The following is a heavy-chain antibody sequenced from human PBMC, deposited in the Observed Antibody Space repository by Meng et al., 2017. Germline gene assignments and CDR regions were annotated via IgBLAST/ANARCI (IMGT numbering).Heavy chain of an antibody. J-gene: IGHJ5*02. CDR2: IYYSGST. D-gene: IGHD6-19*01. CDR3: ARDHRYSSGWWFDP. V-gene: IGHV4-39*07. CDR1: GGSISSSSYY. Sequence: LQLQAAGPGLVKPSETLSLTCTVSGGSISSSSYYWGWILQPPGKGLEWIGSIYYSGSTYYNPSLKSRVTISVDTSKNQFSLKLSSVTAADTAVYYCARDHRYSSGWWFDPWGQGTLVTASS.